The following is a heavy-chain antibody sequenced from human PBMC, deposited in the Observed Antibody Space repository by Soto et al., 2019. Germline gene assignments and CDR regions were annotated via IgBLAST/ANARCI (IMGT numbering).Heavy chain of an antibody. Sequence: LRLSCAASGFTVSINYMSWVRQAPGKGLEWVSVIYSGGSTYYADSVKGRFTISRHNSKNTLYLQMNSLRAEDTAVYYCARGRWGGGSYDYYYYYYMDVWGKGTTVTVSS. CDR2: IYSGGST. J-gene: IGHJ6*03. V-gene: IGHV3-53*04. CDR1: GFTVSINY. D-gene: IGHD2-15*01. CDR3: ARGRWGGGSYDYYYYYYMDV.